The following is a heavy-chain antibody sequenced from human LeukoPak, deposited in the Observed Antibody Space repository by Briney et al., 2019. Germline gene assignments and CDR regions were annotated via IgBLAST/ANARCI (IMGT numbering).Heavy chain of an antibody. CDR3: AKDTSGYSDY. V-gene: IGHV3-53*05. CDR2: IYSGGAT. D-gene: IGHD2-15*01. J-gene: IGHJ4*02. Sequence: PGGSLRLSCAASGFTVSSNYMSWVRQAPGKGLEWVSVIYSGGATFYADSVKGRFTISRDDSENTLYIQMNSLRAEDTAVYFCAKDTSGYSDYWGQGTLVTVSS. CDR1: GFTVSSNY.